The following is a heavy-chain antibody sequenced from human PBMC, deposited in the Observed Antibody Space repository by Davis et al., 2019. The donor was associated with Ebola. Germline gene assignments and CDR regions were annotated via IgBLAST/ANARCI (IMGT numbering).Heavy chain of an antibody. Sequence: GGSLRLSCAASGFTFSGSAMHWVRQASGKGLEWVGRIRSKANSYATAYAASVKGRFTISRDDSKNTAYLQMNSLRAEDTAVYYCARDTWAEGILDYWGQGTLVTVSS. V-gene: IGHV3-73*01. J-gene: IGHJ4*02. CDR3: ARDTWAEGILDY. D-gene: IGHD1-14*01. CDR2: IRSKANSYAT. CDR1: GFTFSGSA.